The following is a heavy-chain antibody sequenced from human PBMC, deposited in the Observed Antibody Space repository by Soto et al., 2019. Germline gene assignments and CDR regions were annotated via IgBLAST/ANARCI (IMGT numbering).Heavy chain of an antibody. CDR1: GYSFSSYT. CDR2: INAGNGNT. J-gene: IGHJ4*01. CDR3: ARQGNDDSSGYYYDN. Sequence: ASVKVSCKASGYSFSSYTVHWVRQAPGQRLEWMGWINAGNGNTKYSRKFQGRVTISRDTSASTAYMELSSLRSEDTAVYSCARQGNDDSSGYYYDNWG. D-gene: IGHD3-22*01. V-gene: IGHV1-3*01.